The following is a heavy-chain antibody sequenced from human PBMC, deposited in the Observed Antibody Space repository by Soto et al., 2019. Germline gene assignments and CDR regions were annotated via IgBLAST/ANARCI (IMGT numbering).Heavy chain of an antibody. Sequence: QVQLVESGGGVVQPGRSLRLSCAASGFTFSSYGMHWVRQAPGKGLEWVAVIWYDGSNKYYADSVKGRFTISRDNSKNPLYLQMNSLRAEDTAVYYCARKTTFSGMDVWGQGTTVTVSS. V-gene: IGHV3-33*01. CDR2: IWYDGSNK. D-gene: IGHD4-17*01. J-gene: IGHJ6*02. CDR3: ARKTTFSGMDV. CDR1: GFTFSSYG.